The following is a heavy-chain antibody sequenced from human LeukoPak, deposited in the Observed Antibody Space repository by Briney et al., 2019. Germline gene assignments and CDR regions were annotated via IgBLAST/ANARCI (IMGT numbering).Heavy chain of an antibody. CDR2: ISYSGRT. CDR1: GGSISSGNYY. J-gene: IGHJ3*02. Sequence: PSQTLSLTCTVSGGSISSGNYYWTWIRQPPEKGLEWIGYISYSGRTYYNPSLKGRVTISVDTSKNQFSLKLSSVTATDTAVYYCASSTNGYCSSTSCYAGAFDIWGQGTMVTASS. V-gene: IGHV4-30-4*01. CDR3: ASSTNGYCSSTSCYAGAFDI. D-gene: IGHD2-2*01.